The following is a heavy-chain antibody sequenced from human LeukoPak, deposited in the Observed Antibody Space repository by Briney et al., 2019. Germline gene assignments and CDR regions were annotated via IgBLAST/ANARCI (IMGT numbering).Heavy chain of an antibody. CDR1: GFTFSDHY. CDR2: TRNKANSYTT. V-gene: IGHV3-72*01. J-gene: IGHJ3*02. CDR3: ASLCSGSYPDAFDI. D-gene: IGHD1-26*01. Sequence: GGSLRLSCAASGFTFSDHYMDWVRQAPGKGLEWVGRTRNKANSYTTEYAASVKGRFTISRDDSKNSLYLQMNSLRAEDTAVYYCASLCSGSYPDAFDIWGQGTMVTVSS.